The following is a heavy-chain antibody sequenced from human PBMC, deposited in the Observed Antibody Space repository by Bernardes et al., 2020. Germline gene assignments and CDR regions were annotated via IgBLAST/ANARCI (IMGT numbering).Heavy chain of an antibody. V-gene: IGHV1-8*01. CDR3: VRGAGGSESYDFDWFDP. CDR2: MNPKSGNT. Sequence: SVKVSCKASGYTFISYDINWVRQAPGQGLEWLGWMNPKSGNTGYAQKFQGRLTMTRDTSITTAYMDLSGLRSEDTAIYYCVRGAGGSESYDFDWFDPWGQGTLVTVSS. J-gene: IGHJ5*02. CDR1: GYTFISYD. D-gene: IGHD3-10*01.